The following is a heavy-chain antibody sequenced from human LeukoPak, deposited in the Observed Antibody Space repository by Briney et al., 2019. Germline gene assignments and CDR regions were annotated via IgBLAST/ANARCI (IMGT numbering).Heavy chain of an antibody. CDR2: INPNSGGT. J-gene: IGHJ3*02. D-gene: IGHD3-10*01. CDR3: ARVNKMRGAFDI. V-gene: IGHV1-2*02. CDR1: GYTFTGYY. Sequence: GASVKVSCKASGYTFTGYYMHWVRQAPGQGLEWMGWINPNSGGTNYAQKFQGRVTMTRDTSISTAYMELSRLRSEDTAVYYCARVNKMRGAFDIWGQGTMVTVSS.